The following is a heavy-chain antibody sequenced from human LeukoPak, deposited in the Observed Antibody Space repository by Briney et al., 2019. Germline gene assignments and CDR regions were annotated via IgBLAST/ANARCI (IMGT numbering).Heavy chain of an antibody. J-gene: IGHJ3*02. V-gene: IGHV1-2*02. CDR1: GYTFTGYY. CDR3: ARDHPSSYPSLGHDI. Sequence: ASVKVSCKASGYTFTGYYMHWVRQAPGQVLEWMGWINPNSGGTNYAQKFQGRVTMTRDTSISTAYMELSRLRSDDTAVYYCARDHPSSYPSLGHDIWGQGTVVTVSS. D-gene: IGHD6-13*01. CDR2: INPNSGGT.